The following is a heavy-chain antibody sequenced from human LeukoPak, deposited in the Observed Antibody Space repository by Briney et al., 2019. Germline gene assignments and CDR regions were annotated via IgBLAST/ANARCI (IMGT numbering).Heavy chain of an antibody. J-gene: IGHJ3*02. D-gene: IGHD4-17*01. V-gene: IGHV5-51*01. Sequence: PGESLKISCKGSGYSFTSYWIGWVRQMPGKGLEWMGIIYPGGSDTRYSSSFQGQVTISADKSISTAYLQWSSLKASDTAMYYCARHLSYGDYRKSFSAFDIWGQGTMVTVSS. CDR2: IYPGGSDT. CDR3: ARHLSYGDYRKSFSAFDI. CDR1: GYSFTSYW.